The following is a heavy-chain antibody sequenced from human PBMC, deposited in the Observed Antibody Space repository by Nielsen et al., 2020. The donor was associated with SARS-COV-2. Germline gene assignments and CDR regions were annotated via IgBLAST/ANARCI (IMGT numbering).Heavy chain of an antibody. CDR1: GFSVSTNY. D-gene: IGHD5-24*01. J-gene: IGHJ4*02. CDR3: ARVGTDG. CDR2: INSAGSIT. V-gene: IGHV3-74*01. Sequence: GESLKISCAASGFSVSTNYMSWVRQAPGKGLVWISRINSAGSITTYEDSVKGRFTISRDNAKNTLYLQMNSLRAEDSAVYYCARVGTDGWGQGTLVTVSS.